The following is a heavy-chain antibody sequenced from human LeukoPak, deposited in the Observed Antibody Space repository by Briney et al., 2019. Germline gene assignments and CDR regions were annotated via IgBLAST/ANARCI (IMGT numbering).Heavy chain of an antibody. D-gene: IGHD3-9*01. V-gene: IGHV1-2*02. CDR1: GYTFTGYY. Sequence: GASVKVSCKASGYTFTGYYIHWVRRAPGQGLEWMGWINPDSGGTNYAQKFQGRATMTRDPSISTTYMELSRLRSDDTAVYHCARGGMLTGDYDAFDIWGQGTMVTGSS. J-gene: IGHJ3*02. CDR2: INPDSGGT. CDR3: ARGGMLTGDYDAFDI.